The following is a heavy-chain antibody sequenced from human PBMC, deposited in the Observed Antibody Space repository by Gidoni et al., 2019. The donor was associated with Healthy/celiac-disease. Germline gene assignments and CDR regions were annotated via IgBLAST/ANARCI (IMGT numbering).Heavy chain of an antibody. V-gene: IGHV2-5*01. J-gene: IGHJ3*02. Sequence: QITLKESGPTLVQPTQTLTLTGTFHGFSLSTSGVGVGWIRQTPGKALEWLALIYWNDDKRYSPSLKSRLTITKDTSKNQVVLTMTNMDPVDTATYYCAHRLRSGSSKDAFDIWGQGTMVTVSS. D-gene: IGHD1-26*01. CDR2: IYWNDDK. CDR1: GFSLSTSGVG. CDR3: AHRLRSGSSKDAFDI.